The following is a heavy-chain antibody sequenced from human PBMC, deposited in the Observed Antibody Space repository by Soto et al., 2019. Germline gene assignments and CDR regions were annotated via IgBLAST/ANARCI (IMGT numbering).Heavy chain of an antibody. CDR3: ARGRMVRGIDY. D-gene: IGHD3-10*01. V-gene: IGHV4-34*01. CDR2: INHSGST. Sequence: SETLSLTCAVYGGSFRTYYWTWIRQPPGKGLEWIGEINHSGSTNYNPSLKSRVTISVDTSKNPFSLKLSSVTAADTSVYYWARGRMVRGIDYWGQGTLVTVSS. J-gene: IGHJ4*02. CDR1: GGSFRTYY.